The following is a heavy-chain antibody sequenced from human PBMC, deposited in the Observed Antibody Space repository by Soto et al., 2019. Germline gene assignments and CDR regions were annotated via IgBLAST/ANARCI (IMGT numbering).Heavy chain of an antibody. D-gene: IGHD2-8*02. CDR1: GFTFSSYA. Sequence: HPGGSLRLSCAASGFTFSSYAMSWVRQAPGKGLEWVSGISSSGGSTYYADSVKGRFTISRDNSKNTMYLQMNSLRAEDTALYYCAKHTGGPFDYWGQGTLVTVSS. J-gene: IGHJ4*02. V-gene: IGHV3-23*01. CDR3: AKHTGGPFDY. CDR2: ISSSGGST.